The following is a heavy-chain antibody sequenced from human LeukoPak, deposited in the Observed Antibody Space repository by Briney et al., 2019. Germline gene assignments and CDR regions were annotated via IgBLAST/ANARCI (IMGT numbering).Heavy chain of an antibody. J-gene: IGHJ3*02. D-gene: IGHD4-23*01. Sequence: SETLSLTCIVSGGSISSYYWSWIRQPPGKGLEWIGYIYYSGSTNYNPSLKSRVTISVDTSKNQFSLKLTSVTAADTAMYYCARRGGNPLGAFDIWGQGTMVTVSS. V-gene: IGHV4-59*01. CDR3: ARRGGNPLGAFDI. CDR1: GGSISSYY. CDR2: IYYSGST.